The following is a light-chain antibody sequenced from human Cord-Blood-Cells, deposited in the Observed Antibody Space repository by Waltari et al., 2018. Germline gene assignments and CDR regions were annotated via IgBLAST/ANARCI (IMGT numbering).Light chain of an antibody. CDR2: GAS. CDR1: QSVSSSY. CDR3: QQYGSSPT. V-gene: IGKV3-20*01. Sequence: EIVLTQSPGTLSLSPGDRATFSCRASQSVSSSYLAWYQQKPGQAPRLLIYGASSRATGIPDRFSGSGSGTDFTLTISRLAPEDFAVYYCQQYGSSPTFGQGTKVEIK. J-gene: IGKJ1*01.